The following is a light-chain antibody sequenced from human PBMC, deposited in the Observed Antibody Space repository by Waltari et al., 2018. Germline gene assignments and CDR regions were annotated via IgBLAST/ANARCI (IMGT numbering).Light chain of an antibody. V-gene: IGLV2-11*01. CDR2: DVS. J-gene: IGLJ3*02. Sequence: QSALTQPRSVSGSPGQSVTISCTGTSSDVGGYNYVPWYQQTPGKAPKLMIYDVSKRPSGVPDRFSGSKSGNTASLTISGLQAEDEADYYCCSYGGTYSWVFGGGTKLTVL. CDR3: CSYGGTYSWV. CDR1: SSDVGGYNY.